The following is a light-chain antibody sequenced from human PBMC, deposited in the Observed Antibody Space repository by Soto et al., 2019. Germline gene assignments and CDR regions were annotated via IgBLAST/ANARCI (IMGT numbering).Light chain of an antibody. CDR3: QQSDSTPYT. J-gene: IGKJ2*01. CDR2: DAS. Sequence: DIQMTQSPSSLSASVGDRVTITCRASQTISTYLTWYQQKPGKAPRLLIYDASSLISGVPSRFSGSGSGTEFTITIASLQPEDFSTYYCQQSDSTPYTFGQGTKVEI. V-gene: IGKV1-39*01. CDR1: QTISTY.